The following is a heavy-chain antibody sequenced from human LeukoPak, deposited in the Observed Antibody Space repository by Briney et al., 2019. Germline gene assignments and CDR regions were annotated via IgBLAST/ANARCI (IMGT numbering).Heavy chain of an antibody. CDR1: RFTLSSYW. D-gene: IGHD4-17*01. CDR3: TTVDYGVYEASNY. Sequence: GGSLRLSCVASRFTLSSYWMNWVRQAPGKGLVWVARTNYDGSYTDYADSVKGRFIISRDNAKNTLYLQMNSLKTEDTAVYYCTTVDYGVYEASNYWGQGTLVTVSS. V-gene: IGHV3-74*01. CDR2: TNYDGSYT. J-gene: IGHJ4*02.